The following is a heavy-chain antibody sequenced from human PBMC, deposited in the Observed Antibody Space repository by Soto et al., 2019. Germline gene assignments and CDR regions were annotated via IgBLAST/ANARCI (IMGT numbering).Heavy chain of an antibody. D-gene: IGHD2-2*01. CDR2: ISYDGGDK. CDR1: GFTFSSYT. Sequence: GGSLRLSCAASGFTFSSYTMHWVRQTPGKGLEWVAHISYDGGDKYYADSVKGRFTISRDNSKNTLYLQMNSLRAEDTSVYYCAKVAQLYYYYYGMDVWGQGTTVTVSS. CDR3: AKVAQLYYYYYGMDV. J-gene: IGHJ6*02. V-gene: IGHV3-30-3*01.